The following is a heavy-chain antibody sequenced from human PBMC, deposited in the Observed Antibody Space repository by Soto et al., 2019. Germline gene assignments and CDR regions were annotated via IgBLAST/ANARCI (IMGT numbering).Heavy chain of an antibody. CDR1: GFSLSNARMG. V-gene: IGHV2-26*01. CDR3: ARISHGEGYGDYDWFDP. Sequence: QVTLKESGPVLVKPTETLTLTCTVAGFSLSNARMGVSWIRQPPEKVLEWLAHFFSNKEKSYSTSLKSRITISKDTSTSQVGLTMTNMDPVDTATYYCARISHGEGYGDYDWFDPWGQGSLVTVSS. D-gene: IGHD4-17*01. J-gene: IGHJ5*02. CDR2: FFSNKEK.